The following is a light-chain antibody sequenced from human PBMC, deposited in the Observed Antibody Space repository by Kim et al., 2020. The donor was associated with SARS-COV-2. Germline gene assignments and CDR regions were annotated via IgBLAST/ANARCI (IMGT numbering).Light chain of an antibody. CDR3: QQYGTLPRT. CDR2: GTS. Sequence: IVLTPSPPTLSLSPGERAALPCRASQSVSSSYLAWYQQKPGQAPRILDCGTSSRATGIPDRFSGSESGTDFTLTITRLEPDDFAVYFCQQYGTLPRTFGGGTKVEIK. V-gene: IGKV3-20*01. J-gene: IGKJ4*01. CDR1: QSVSSSY.